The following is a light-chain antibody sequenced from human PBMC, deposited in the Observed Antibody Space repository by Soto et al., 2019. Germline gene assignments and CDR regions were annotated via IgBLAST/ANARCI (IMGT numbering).Light chain of an antibody. CDR2: KAS. CDR1: KSINSW. V-gene: IGKV1-5*03. Sequence: DIQMTQSPSTLSASVGDRVTITCRASKSINSWLAWYQQKPGKAPNLLIYKASSLESGVPSRFSGSGSGTEFTLTISSLQPDDFATYYCQQYDSYSWTFSQGTKVEIK. CDR3: QQYDSYSWT. J-gene: IGKJ1*01.